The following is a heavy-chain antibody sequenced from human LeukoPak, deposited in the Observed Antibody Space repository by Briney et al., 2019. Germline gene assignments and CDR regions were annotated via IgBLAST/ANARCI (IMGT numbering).Heavy chain of an antibody. CDR1: GGSISNYF. CDR3: TGGFWQIDC. CDR2: IYTSGNT. V-gene: IGHV4-4*09. Sequence: SETLSLTCTVSGGSISNYFWTWIWQPPGKGLEWIGYIYTSGNTSYNPSLESRVTMSVDTSKNQFSLRLNSVTAADTAVYYCTGGFWQIDCWGQGTLVTVSS. J-gene: IGHJ4*02.